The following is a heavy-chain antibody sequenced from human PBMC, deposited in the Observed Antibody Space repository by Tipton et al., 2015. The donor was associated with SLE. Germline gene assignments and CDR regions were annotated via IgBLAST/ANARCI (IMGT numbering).Heavy chain of an antibody. Sequence: QLVQSGADVKKPGESLRISCKGSGYSFTSYWISWVRQMPGKGLEWMGRIDPFDSYTNYSPSFQGHVTISVDKSISTAYLQWSSLKASDTAMYYCATTLGYCSSGSCSGMDVWGQGTTVTVSS. D-gene: IGHD2-15*01. CDR1: GYSFTSYW. J-gene: IGHJ6*02. CDR2: IDPFDSYT. CDR3: ATTLGYCSSGSCSGMDV. V-gene: IGHV5-10-1*01.